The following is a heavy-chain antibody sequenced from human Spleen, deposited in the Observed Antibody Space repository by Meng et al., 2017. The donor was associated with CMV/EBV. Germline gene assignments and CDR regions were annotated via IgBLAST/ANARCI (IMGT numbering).Heavy chain of an antibody. CDR1: GYRFTSYG. Sequence: ASVKVSCKASGYRFTSYGISWVRQAPGQGHEWMGWISSDNSNTVYAQKFQGRVTMTTDTSTSTAYMELRSLRSDDTAVYYCARSEQFVEESWFDPWGQGTLVTVSS. V-gene: IGHV1-18*01. CDR2: ISSDNSNT. J-gene: IGHJ5*02. D-gene: IGHD6-6*01. CDR3: ARSEQFVEESWFDP.